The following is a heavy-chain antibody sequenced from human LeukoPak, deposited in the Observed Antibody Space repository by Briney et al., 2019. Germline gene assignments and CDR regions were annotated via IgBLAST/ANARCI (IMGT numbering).Heavy chain of an antibody. CDR3: ARHRKVITIFGVVPAAVDY. Sequence: PSETLSLTCTVSGDSISGYYWSWIRQPPGRGLEWIGYIYYSGSTYYNPTLKSRVTISVDTSENQFSLKLNSVTAADTAVYFCARHRKVITIFGVVPAAVDYWGQGTLVTVSS. CDR2: IYYSGST. V-gene: IGHV4-59*08. CDR1: GDSISGYY. J-gene: IGHJ4*02. D-gene: IGHD3-3*01.